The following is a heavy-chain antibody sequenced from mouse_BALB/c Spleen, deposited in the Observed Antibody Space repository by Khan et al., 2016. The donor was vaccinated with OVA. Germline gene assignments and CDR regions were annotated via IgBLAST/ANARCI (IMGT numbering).Heavy chain of an antibody. V-gene: IGHV9-3-1*01. CDR1: GYTFTYYG. J-gene: IGHJ1*01. D-gene: IGHD6-1*01. CDR2: INTYTGEP. CDR3: ARSASYWFFDV. Sequence: QIQLVQSGPELKKPGETVKISCKASGYTFTYYGMNWVKQAPGKGLKWMGWINTYTGEPTYADDFKGRFAFSLETSANTAYLQINNLKNEDTATYFCARSASYWFFDVWGAGTTVTVSS.